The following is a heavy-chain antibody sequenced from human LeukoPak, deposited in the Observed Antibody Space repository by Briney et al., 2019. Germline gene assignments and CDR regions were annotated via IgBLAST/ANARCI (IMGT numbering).Heavy chain of an antibody. J-gene: IGHJ4*02. D-gene: IGHD6-13*01. Sequence: GGSLRLSCAASGFTFSNYELIWVRQAPGKGLEWVSVIYSGGSTYYADSVKGRFTISRDNSKNTLYLQMNSLRAEDTAVYYCAGGARRQQPFDYWGQGTLVTVSS. CDR1: GFTFSNYE. CDR3: AGGARRQQPFDY. CDR2: IYSGGST. V-gene: IGHV3-66*01.